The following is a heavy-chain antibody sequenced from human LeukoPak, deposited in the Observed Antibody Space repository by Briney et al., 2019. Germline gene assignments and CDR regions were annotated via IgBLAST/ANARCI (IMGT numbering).Heavy chain of an antibody. J-gene: IGHJ5*02. CDR1: GFTFSSYW. V-gene: IGHV3-7*01. CDR3: ARFLGYCSGGSCYSRWFDP. D-gene: IGHD2-15*01. CDR2: IKQDGSEK. Sequence: PGGSPRLSCAASGFTFSSYWMSWVRQAPGKGLEWVANIKQDGSEKYYVDSVKGRFTISRDNAKNSLYLQMNSLRAEDTAVYYCARFLGYCSGGSCYSRWFDPWGQGTLVTVSS.